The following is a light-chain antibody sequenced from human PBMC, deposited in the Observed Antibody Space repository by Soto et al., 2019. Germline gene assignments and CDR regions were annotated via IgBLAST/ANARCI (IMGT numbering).Light chain of an antibody. CDR1: QSVLYSSSNNNY. CDR2: WAS. CDR3: QQYFSTPLT. Sequence: DIVMTQSPDSLAVSLGERATINCKSSQSVLYSSSNNNYLAWYQQKSGQPPKLLIYWASTRESGVPDRFSGSGSGTDFALTISSLQAEDVAVYYCQQYFSTPLTFGGGTKVEIK. V-gene: IGKV4-1*01. J-gene: IGKJ4*01.